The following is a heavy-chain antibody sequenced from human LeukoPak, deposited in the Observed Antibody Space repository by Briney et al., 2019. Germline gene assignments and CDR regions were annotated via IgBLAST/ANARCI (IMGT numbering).Heavy chain of an antibody. CDR3: AKAKSGWPTNFEY. D-gene: IGHD6-19*01. CDR2: IYHDGST. CDR1: GGSISSYNW. J-gene: IGHJ4*02. Sequence: SETLSLTCAVSGGSISSYNWWSWVRQPPGKGLEWIGEIYHDGSTNSNPSLRSRVTISIDKSQNQFSLNLTSVTAADTAMYYCAKAKSGWPTNFEYWGQGTLVTVSS. V-gene: IGHV4-4*02.